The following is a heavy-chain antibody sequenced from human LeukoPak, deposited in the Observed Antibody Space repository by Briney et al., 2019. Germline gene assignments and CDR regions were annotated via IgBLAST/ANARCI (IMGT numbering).Heavy chain of an antibody. J-gene: IGHJ4*02. Sequence: SQTLSLTCAISGDSVSSDSSAWDWFRQSPSRGLEWLGRTYYNSKWYNDYAVSVKSRITINPDSSKNQFSLQLNPVIPEDTAVYYCARRRYYRFTGYFDYWGQGTPVTVSS. D-gene: IGHD3-9*01. CDR3: ARRRYYRFTGYFDY. CDR2: TYYNSKWYN. V-gene: IGHV6-1*01. CDR1: GDSVSSDSSA.